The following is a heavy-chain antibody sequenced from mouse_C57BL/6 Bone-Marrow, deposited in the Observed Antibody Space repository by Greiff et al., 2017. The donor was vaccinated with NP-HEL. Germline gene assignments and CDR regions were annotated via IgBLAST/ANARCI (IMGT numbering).Heavy chain of an antibody. Sequence: QVQLQQPGAELVMPGASVKLSCKASGYTFTSYWMHWVKQRPGQGLEWIGEIDPSDSYTNYNQKFKGKSTLTVDKSSSTAYMQLSSLTSEDSAVYYCARGQRGYCDVWGTGTTVTVSS. CDR2: IDPSDSYT. CDR1: GYTFTSYW. J-gene: IGHJ1*03. CDR3: ARGQRGYCDV. V-gene: IGHV1-69*01.